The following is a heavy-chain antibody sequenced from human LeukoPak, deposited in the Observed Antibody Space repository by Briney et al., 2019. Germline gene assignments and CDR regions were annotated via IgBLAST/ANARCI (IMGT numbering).Heavy chain of an antibody. Sequence: PGGSLRLSCAASGFTFSSYEMNWVRQAPGKGLEWVSYISSSGSTIYYADSVKGRFTISRDNAKNSLYLQMNSLRAEDTAVYYCARGGFRIQTPGDYWGQGTLVTVSS. J-gene: IGHJ4*02. D-gene: IGHD5-18*01. CDR1: GFTFSSYE. V-gene: IGHV3-48*03. CDR2: ISSSGSTI. CDR3: ARGGFRIQTPGDY.